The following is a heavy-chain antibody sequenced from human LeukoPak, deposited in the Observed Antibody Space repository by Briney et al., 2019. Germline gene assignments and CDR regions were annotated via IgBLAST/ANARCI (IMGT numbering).Heavy chain of an antibody. CDR1: GYTFTSYY. CDR3: ARSVVVTAPFDY. D-gene: IGHD2-21*02. CDR2: INPSGGST. Sequence: ASVKVSCKAPGYTFTSYYMHWVRQAPGQGLEWMGIINPSGGSTSYAQKFQGRVTMTWDTSTSTVYMELSSLRSEDTAVYYCARSVVVTAPFDYWGQGTLVTVSS. V-gene: IGHV1-46*01. J-gene: IGHJ4*02.